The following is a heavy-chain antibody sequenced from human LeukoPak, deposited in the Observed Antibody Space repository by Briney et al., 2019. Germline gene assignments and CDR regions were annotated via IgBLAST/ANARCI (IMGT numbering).Heavy chain of an antibody. J-gene: IGHJ6*03. CDR3: AKVPRRDYMEV. CDR1: GIPISASY. Sequence: SETLSLTCSVAGIPISASYWGWIRQPPGKGLEWIGYIYYSGSTTYNPALRSRVTMSLDTSKDQVSLTLSSVTAADTAMYFCAKVPRRDYMEVWGNGTTVTVSS. CDR2: IYYSGST. V-gene: IGHV4-59*01.